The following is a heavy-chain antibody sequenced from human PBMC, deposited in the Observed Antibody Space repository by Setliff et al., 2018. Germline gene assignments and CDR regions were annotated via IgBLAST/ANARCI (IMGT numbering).Heavy chain of an antibody. D-gene: IGHD3-22*01. CDR1: GFSFSRHW. J-gene: IGHJ3*02. CDR3: VRDDADNYDAFDN. CDR2: IKQDGSTK. Sequence: GGSLRLSCVVSGFSFSRHWMSWVRQAPGKGLEWVADIKQDGSTKYYLDSVKGRFTNSRDNAKRSLYLQMNGLRADDTGVYYCVRDDADNYDAFDNWGQGTLVTVSS. V-gene: IGHV3-7*01.